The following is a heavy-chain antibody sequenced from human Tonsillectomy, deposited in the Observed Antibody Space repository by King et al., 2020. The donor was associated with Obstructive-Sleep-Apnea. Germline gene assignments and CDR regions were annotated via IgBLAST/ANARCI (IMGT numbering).Heavy chain of an antibody. D-gene: IGHD4-17*01. J-gene: IGHJ6*02. CDR3: ARDGADYGDPDYYYYGMDV. Sequence: VQLVESGGGLVKPGGSLRLSCSASGFTFSSSGMNWVRQAPGKGLEWVSSISRSGTYIYYADSVKGRFTISRDNAKNSLYLQMNSLRVEDAAVYYCARDGADYGDPDYYYYGMDVWVQGTMVTVSS. CDR1: GFTFSSSG. CDR2: ISRSGTYI. V-gene: IGHV3-21*01.